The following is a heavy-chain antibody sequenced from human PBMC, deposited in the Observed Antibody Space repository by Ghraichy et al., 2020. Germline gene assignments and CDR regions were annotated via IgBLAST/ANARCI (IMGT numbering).Heavy chain of an antibody. CDR1: GGSISSYY. CDR3: ARLENLELPDY. J-gene: IGHJ4*02. V-gene: IGHV4-59*08. D-gene: IGHD1-26*01. Sequence: SHTLSLTCTVSGGSISSYYWSWIRQPPGKGLEWIGYIYYSGSTNYNPSLKSRVTISVDTSKNQFSLKLSSVTAADTAVYYCARLENLELPDYWGQGTLVTVSS. CDR2: IYYSGST.